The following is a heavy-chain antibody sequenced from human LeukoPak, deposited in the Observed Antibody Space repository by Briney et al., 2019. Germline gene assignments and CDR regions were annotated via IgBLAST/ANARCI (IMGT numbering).Heavy chain of an antibody. V-gene: IGHV3-23*01. J-gene: IGHJ2*01. CDR3: ARDRVVVATTTPPYWYFDL. D-gene: IGHD2-15*01. CDR1: GFTFSSYG. Sequence: PGGSLRLSCAASGFTFSSYGMSWVRQAPGKGLEWVSAISGSGGSTYYADSVKGRFTISRDNAKNSLFLHMNSLRVEDTALYYCARDRVVVATTTPPYWYFDLWGRGTLATVSS. CDR2: ISGSGGST.